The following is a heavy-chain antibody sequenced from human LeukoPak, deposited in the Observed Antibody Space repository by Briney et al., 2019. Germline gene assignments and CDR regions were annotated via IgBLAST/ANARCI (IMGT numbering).Heavy chain of an antibody. Sequence: GGSLRLSCAASGFTFSSYSMNWVRQAPGKGLEWVSSISSSSSYIYYADSVKGRFTISRDNAKNSLYLQMNSLRAEDTAVYYCAGGPPFVATHNWFDPWGQGTLVTVSS. J-gene: IGHJ5*02. V-gene: IGHV3-21*01. D-gene: IGHD5-12*01. CDR1: GFTFSSYS. CDR3: AGGPPFVATHNWFDP. CDR2: ISSSSSYI.